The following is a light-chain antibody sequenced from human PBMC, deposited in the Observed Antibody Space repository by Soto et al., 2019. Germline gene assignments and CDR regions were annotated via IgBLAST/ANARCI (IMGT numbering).Light chain of an antibody. CDR3: KQYEVLPLT. CDR1: QKFANY. J-gene: IGKJ4*01. CDR2: DAS. V-gene: IGKV1-33*01. Sequence: DVQLTQSPSTLYASVGDRVAITCQASQKFANYLNWFVHRPGKAPQLLISDASHLEPGVPSKLSGQRSGPDFTLIIKNLQTEDFARYLCKQYEVLPLTFGGGTRV.